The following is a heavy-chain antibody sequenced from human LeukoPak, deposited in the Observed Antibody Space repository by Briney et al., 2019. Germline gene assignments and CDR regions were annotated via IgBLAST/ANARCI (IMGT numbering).Heavy chain of an antibody. D-gene: IGHD3-10*01. CDR2: ISAYNGNT. CDR1: VYTFTTYG. Sequence: ASVKVSCKASVYTFTTYGISWVRQAPGQGLEWMGWISAYNGNTNYAQKLQGRVTMTTDTSTSTAYMELRSLRSDDTAVYYCAVPYGFGDDWFDPWGQGTLVTVSS. CDR3: AVPYGFGDDWFDP. J-gene: IGHJ5*02. V-gene: IGHV1-18*01.